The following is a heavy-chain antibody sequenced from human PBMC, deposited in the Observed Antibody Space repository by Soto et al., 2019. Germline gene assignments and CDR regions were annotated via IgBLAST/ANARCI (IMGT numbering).Heavy chain of an antibody. D-gene: IGHD5-18*01. V-gene: IGHV1-69*12. CDR2: IIPMFGTA. Sequence: QVQLVQSEAEVKKPESSVKVSCKAPGGTFSTYAISWVRQAPGQGLEWMGGIIPMFGTANYAQRFQDRVTITADESTNTVYMELSSLRSEATAVYFCASGIQLWLRRINNGYSGWGQGTLVTVSS. J-gene: IGHJ4*02. CDR1: GGTFSTYA. CDR3: ASGIQLWLRRINNGYSG.